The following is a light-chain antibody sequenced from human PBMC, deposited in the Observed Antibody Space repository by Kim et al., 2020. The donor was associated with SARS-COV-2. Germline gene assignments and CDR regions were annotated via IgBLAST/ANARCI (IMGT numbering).Light chain of an antibody. J-gene: IGKJ1*01. CDR1: QSVSSN. Sequence: SVSPGASATLSSRARQSVSSNLAWYQQIPGQAPRLLIYGASTRATGIPVRFSGSGSGTEFTLTISSLQSEDFTVYYCQQYNSWLSFGQGTKVDIK. CDR2: GAS. CDR3: QQYNSWLS. V-gene: IGKV3-15*01.